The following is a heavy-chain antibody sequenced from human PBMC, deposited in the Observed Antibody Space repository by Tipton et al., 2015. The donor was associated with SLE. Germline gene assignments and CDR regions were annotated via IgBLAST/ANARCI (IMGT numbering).Heavy chain of an antibody. J-gene: IGHJ3*02. CDR3: ARDGPVDHDAFDI. Sequence: RSLRLSCAASGFTFSGSGMHWVRQAPGRGLEWVAVISYDGSKDFYADSVKGRFSISRDNSNNTLYLEMNSLRVEDTAVYYCARDGPVDHDAFDIWGQGTMVTVSS. CDR2: ISYDGSKD. V-gene: IGHV3-30*03. D-gene: IGHD6-19*01. CDR1: GFTFSGSG.